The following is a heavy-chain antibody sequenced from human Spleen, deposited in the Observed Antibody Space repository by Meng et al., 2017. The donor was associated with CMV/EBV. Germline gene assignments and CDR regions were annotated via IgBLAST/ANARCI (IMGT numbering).Heavy chain of an antibody. J-gene: IGHJ5*02. CDR2: IVPILNNP. CDR3: ARFDSGGSGSYFVAWFDP. CDR1: GGTPSSYS. Sequence: SVKVSCKASGGTPSSYSINWVRQAPGHGLEWMGGIVPILNNPNYAQNFQDRVTITADKSMMTVYMELSALRSDDTAVYYCARFDSGGSGSYFVAWFDPWGQGTLVTVSS. V-gene: IGHV1-69*10. D-gene: IGHD3-10*01.